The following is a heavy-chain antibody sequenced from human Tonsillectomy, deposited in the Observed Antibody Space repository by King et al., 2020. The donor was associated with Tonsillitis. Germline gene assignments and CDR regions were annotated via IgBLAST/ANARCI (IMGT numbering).Heavy chain of an antibody. CDR1: GGSFSGYY. D-gene: IGHD6-13*01. CDR3: ARGVSSSWYQY. V-gene: IGHV4-34*01. CDR2: INHSGST. Sequence: QVQLQQWGAGLLKPSETLSLTCAVYGGSFSGYYWSWIRQPPGKGLEWIGEINHSGSTNYNPSLKSRVTISVDTSKNQFSLKLSSVTAADTAVYYCARGVSSSWYQYWGQGTLVTVSS. J-gene: IGHJ4*02.